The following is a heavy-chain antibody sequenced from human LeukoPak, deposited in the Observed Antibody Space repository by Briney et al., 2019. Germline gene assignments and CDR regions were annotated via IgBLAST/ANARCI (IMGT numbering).Heavy chain of an antibody. Sequence: PGGCLRLACAPPVLTFSIDGIAWGRQAPGEVLGCDSAISGSGGTVYYADSVKGRFTISRDNASTTLYLEMKSLRAEDTAVYYCAKTEGASAIFPSDCWGQGTPVTVSS. CDR2: ISGSGGTV. J-gene: IGHJ4*02. D-gene: IGHD2-2*01. CDR1: VLTFSIDG. CDR3: AKTEGASAIFPSDC. V-gene: IGHV3-23*01.